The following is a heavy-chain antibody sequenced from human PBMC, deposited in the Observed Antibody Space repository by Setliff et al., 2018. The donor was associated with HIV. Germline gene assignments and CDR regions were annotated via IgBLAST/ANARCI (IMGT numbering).Heavy chain of an antibody. CDR1: GYNFNTYD. J-gene: IGHJ4*03. D-gene: IGHD1-20*01. CDR2: IGGFNAKT. Sequence: GASVKVSCKASGYNFNTYDVSWVRRAPGQGPEWMGWIGGFNAKTLYAPKFQDRVTLTTDTSTTTAHMELRSLRIDDTAIYYCARANSLLQYNEGWSPENPFNIWGQGTLVTVSS. V-gene: IGHV1-18*01. CDR3: ARANSLLQYNEGWSPENPFNI.